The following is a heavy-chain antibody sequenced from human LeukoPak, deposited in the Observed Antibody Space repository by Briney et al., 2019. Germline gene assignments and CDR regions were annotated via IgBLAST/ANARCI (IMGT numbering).Heavy chain of an antibody. J-gene: IGHJ4*02. CDR3: AKDLRGSSDY. V-gene: IGHV3-23*01. CDR1: GFTFSSYA. D-gene: IGHD6-6*01. Sequence: PGGSLRLSCAASGFTFSSYAMSWVRQAPGKGLEWVSAITASGGSSYHADSVKGRFTISRDNSKNTLHLQMNSLRAEDTAVYYCAKDLRGSSDYWGQGTLVTVSS. CDR2: ITASGGSS.